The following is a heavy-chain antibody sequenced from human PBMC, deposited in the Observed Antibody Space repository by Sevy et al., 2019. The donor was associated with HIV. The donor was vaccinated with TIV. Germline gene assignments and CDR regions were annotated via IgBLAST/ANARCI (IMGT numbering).Heavy chain of an antibody. D-gene: IGHD4-17*01. Sequence: GGSLRLSCAASGFTFSTYGMHWVRQAPGKGLEWVALIWFDGGNTYYADSVKGRFTISRDIAKNTLHLQMNSLRAEDTAVYYCATDLEFYDYGDYGPAFMPDYWGQGTLVTVSS. CDR1: GFTFSTYG. J-gene: IGHJ4*02. CDR2: IWFDGGNT. V-gene: IGHV3-33*01. CDR3: ATDLEFYDYGDYGPAFMPDY.